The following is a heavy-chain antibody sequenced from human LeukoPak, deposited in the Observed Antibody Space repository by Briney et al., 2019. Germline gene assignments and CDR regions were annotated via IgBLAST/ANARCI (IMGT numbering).Heavy chain of an antibody. D-gene: IGHD2-2*03. CDR1: GYFISTGYY. CDR2: IYHSGNN. CDR3: ARGGYCSSTSCQPLHVSNPDFDC. J-gene: IGHJ4*02. Sequence: SETLSLTCTVSGYFISTGYYWGWIRQSPGKGLEWIAIIYHSGNNYYNPSLKSRVTISVDTSKKQFSLKLSSVTASDTAVYYCARGGYCSSTSCQPLHVSNPDFDCWGQGTLVTVSS. V-gene: IGHV4-38-2*02.